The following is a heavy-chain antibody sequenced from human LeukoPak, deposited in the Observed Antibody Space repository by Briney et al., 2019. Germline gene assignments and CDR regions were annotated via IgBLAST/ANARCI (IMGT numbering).Heavy chain of an antibody. D-gene: IGHD2-21*01. V-gene: IGHV3-23*01. Sequence: PGGSLRLSCAASGFTLSTYAMSWVRQTPGKGLEWVAATSSSDAGTYHADSVRGRFTISSGNSKNTLYLQMNSLRAEDAAVYFCAKAPVTSCRGAYCYPFDSWGQGTLVTASS. J-gene: IGHJ4*02. CDR2: TSSSDAGT. CDR3: AKAPVTSCRGAYCYPFDS. CDR1: GFTLSTYA.